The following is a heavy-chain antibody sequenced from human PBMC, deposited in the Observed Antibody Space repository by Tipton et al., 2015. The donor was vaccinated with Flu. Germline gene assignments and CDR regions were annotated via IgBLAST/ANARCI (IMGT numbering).Heavy chain of an antibody. J-gene: IGHJ4*02. V-gene: IGHV4-61*02. CDR2: IYSTGMT. CDR1: GGSVSGANYY. D-gene: IGHD4-17*01. Sequence: TLSLTCTVSGGSVSGANYYWTWIRQPAGRALEWIGRIYSTGMTKYNPSLKSQVTISLDTSKNQFSLRLNPVTAADTAVYHCARHRHGDSRDFEYWGQGTLVTVSS. CDR3: ARHRHGDSRDFEY.